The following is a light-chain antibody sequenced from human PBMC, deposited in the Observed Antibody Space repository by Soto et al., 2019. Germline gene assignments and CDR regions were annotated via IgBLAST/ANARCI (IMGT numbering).Light chain of an antibody. Sequence: EIVLTQSPATLSLSPGERATLSCRASQSVSRYLAWYQQKPGQAPRLLIYDASNRATGLPARFSGSGSGTDFTLTISSLQPEDFAVYYCQQRSDWPRVTFGRGTRLEIK. CDR1: QSVSRY. CDR2: DAS. V-gene: IGKV3-11*01. CDR3: QQRSDWPRVT. J-gene: IGKJ5*01.